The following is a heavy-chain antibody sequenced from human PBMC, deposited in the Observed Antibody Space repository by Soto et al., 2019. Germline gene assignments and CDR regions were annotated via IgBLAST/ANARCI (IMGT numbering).Heavy chain of an antibody. CDR2: IYSSGRS. J-gene: IGHJ5*01. CDR1: GASISNGDYS. CDR3: ARGRGGPFFDF. D-gene: IGHD3-16*01. Sequence: SETLSLTCAVSGASISNGDYSWGWIRQPPGRALEWIGYIYSSGRSDYNPSLKSRVTISIDRSKNQFSLRLTTVTAADAAVYYCARGRGGPFFDFWGQGALVTVSS. V-gene: IGHV4-30-2*01.